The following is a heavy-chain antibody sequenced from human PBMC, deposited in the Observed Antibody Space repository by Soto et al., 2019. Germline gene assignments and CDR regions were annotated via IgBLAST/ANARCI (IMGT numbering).Heavy chain of an antibody. CDR3: ARDDYYDSSGYCPFGY. CDR1: GGSISSRGYY. J-gene: IGHJ4*02. Sequence: SETLSLTCTVSGGSISSRGYYWSWIRQHPGKGLEWIGYIYYSGSTYYNPSLKSRVTISVDTSKNQFSLKLSSVTAADTAVYYCARDDYYDSSGYCPFGYWGQGTLVTVSS. CDR2: IYYSGST. D-gene: IGHD3-22*01. V-gene: IGHV4-31*03.